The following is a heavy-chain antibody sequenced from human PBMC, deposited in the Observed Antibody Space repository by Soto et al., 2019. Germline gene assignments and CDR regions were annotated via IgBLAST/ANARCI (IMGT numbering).Heavy chain of an antibody. CDR2: IYYSGST. CDR3: ARHFLGEDDEGGPDY. CDR1: GGSISSSSYY. Sequence: QLQLQESGPGLVKPSETLSLTCTVSGGSISSSSYYWGWIRQPPGKGLEWIGSIYYSGSTYYNPSLKRRVTISVDTSKNHCSLKLRSGTAADTAVYYWARHFLGEDDEGGPDYWGQGTLVTVSS. D-gene: IGHD3-10*01. V-gene: IGHV4-39*01. J-gene: IGHJ4*02.